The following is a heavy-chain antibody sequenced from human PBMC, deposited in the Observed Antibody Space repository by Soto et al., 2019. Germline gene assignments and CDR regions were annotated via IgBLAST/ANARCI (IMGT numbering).Heavy chain of an antibody. J-gene: IGHJ6*03. D-gene: IGHD6-13*01. CDR3: ARQSTIAAAGIAVDPKYYYYYMDV. CDR1: GGSISSYY. CDR2: IYYSGST. V-gene: IGHV4-59*08. Sequence: SETLSLTCTVSGGSISSYYWSWIRQPPGKGLEWIGYIYYSGSTNYNPSLKSRVTISVDTSKNQFSLKLSSVTAADTAVYYCARQSTIAAAGIAVDPKYYYYYMDVWGKGTTVTVSS.